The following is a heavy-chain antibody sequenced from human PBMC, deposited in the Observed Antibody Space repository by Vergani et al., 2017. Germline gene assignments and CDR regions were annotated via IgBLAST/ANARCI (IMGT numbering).Heavy chain of an antibody. CDR2: ISSSSSYI. CDR1: GFTFSSYS. V-gene: IGHV3-21*01. J-gene: IGHJ4*02. CDR3: ARDAGNTWDYFDY. D-gene: IGHD4-23*01. Sequence: EVQLVESGGGLVKPGGSLRLSCAASGFTFSSYSMNWVRQAPGKGLEWVSSISSSSSYIYYADSVKGRFTISRDNAKNSLYLQMNSLRAEDTAVYYCARDAGNTWDYFDYWGQGTLVTVSS.